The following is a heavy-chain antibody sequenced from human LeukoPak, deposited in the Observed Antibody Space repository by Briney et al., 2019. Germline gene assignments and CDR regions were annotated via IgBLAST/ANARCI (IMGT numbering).Heavy chain of an antibody. J-gene: IGHJ4*02. CDR1: GFTFSSYE. CDR2: ISSSGSTI. D-gene: IGHD6-13*01. CDR3: ARASDSSSPYFDY. V-gene: IGHV3-48*03. Sequence: PGGSLRLSCAASGFTFSSYEMNWARQAPGKGLEWVSYISSSGSTIYYADSVKGRFTISRDNAKNSLYLQMNSLRAEDTAVYYCARASDSSSPYFDYWGQGTLVTVSS.